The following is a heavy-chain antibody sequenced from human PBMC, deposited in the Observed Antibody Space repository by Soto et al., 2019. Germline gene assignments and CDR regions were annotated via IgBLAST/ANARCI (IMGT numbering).Heavy chain of an antibody. D-gene: IGHD2-2*01. V-gene: IGHV1-2*04. Sequence: ASVKVSCKASGYTFTGYYMHWVRQAPGQGLEWMGWINPNSGGTNYAQKFQGWVTMTRDTSISTAYMELSRLRSDDTAVYYCARDEVVPVVPAAEGREPYYYGMDVWGQGTTVTVSS. J-gene: IGHJ6*02. CDR2: INPNSGGT. CDR1: GYTFTGYY. CDR3: ARDEVVPVVPAAEGREPYYYGMDV.